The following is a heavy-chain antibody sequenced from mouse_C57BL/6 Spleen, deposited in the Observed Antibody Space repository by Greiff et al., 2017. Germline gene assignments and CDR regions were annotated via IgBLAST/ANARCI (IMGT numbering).Heavy chain of an antibody. J-gene: IGHJ4*01. CDR3: ARSDEYEGSYYAMDY. CDR2: IDPSDSYT. V-gene: IGHV1-69*01. CDR1: GYTFTSYW. Sequence: QVQLQQPGAELVMPGASVKLSCKASGYTFTSYWMHWVQQRPGQGLEWIGEIDPSDSYTNYNQKFKGKSTLTVDKSSSTAYMQLSSLTSEDSAVYYCARSDEYEGSYYAMDYWGQGTSVTVSS. D-gene: IGHD2-4*01.